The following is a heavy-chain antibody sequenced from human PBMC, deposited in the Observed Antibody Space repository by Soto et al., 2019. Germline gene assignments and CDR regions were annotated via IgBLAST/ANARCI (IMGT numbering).Heavy chain of an antibody. J-gene: IGHJ4*02. CDR3: ARGAFCGNDCYFDV. D-gene: IGHD2-21*02. CDR1: GGSISGCY. V-gene: IGHV4-4*07. CDR2: IYSSGAT. Sequence: PSETLSLTCTVAGGSISGCYWSWVRQPAGKGLEWIGRIYSSGATKYNPSLRNRVTMSVDTSTDQYSLNLASMTAADAAVYFCARGAFCGNDCYFDVWGQGTQVTVSS.